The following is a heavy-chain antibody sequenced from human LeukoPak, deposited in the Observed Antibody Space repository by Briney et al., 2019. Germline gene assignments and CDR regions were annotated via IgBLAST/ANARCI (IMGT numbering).Heavy chain of an antibody. CDR2: ISGSGGST. D-gene: IGHD1-14*01. V-gene: IGHV3-23*01. CDR3: ARDSDHYYFDY. Sequence: GGSLRLSCAASGFTFSSYAMSWVRQAPGKGLEWVSAISGSGGSTYYADSVKGRFTISRDNSKNSLYLQMNSLRAEDTAVYYCARDSDHYYFDYWGQGTLVTVSS. J-gene: IGHJ4*02. CDR1: GFTFSSYA.